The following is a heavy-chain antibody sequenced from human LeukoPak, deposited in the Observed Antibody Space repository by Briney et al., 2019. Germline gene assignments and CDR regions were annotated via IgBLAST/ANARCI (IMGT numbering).Heavy chain of an antibody. J-gene: IGHJ3*02. Sequence: SVKVSCKASGGTFSSYAISWVRQAPGQGLEWMGGIIPIFGTANYAQKFQGRVTITTDESTSTAYMELSSLRSEDTAVYYCARDGDDFWSGYLDAFDIWGQGTMVTVSS. V-gene: IGHV1-69*05. CDR1: GGTFSSYA. D-gene: IGHD3-3*01. CDR2: IIPIFGTA. CDR3: ARDGDDFWSGYLDAFDI.